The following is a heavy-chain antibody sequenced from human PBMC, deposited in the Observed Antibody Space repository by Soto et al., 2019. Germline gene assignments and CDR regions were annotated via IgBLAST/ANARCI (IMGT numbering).Heavy chain of an antibody. D-gene: IGHD6-6*01. J-gene: IGHJ4*02. CDR1: GFTVSLNY. CDR3: ASSPPPYSTSSY. V-gene: IGHV3-53*01. Sequence: GGSLRLSCAASGFTVSLNYMSWVRQAPGKGLEWVSVIYSGGNTYYAGSVKGRFTISRDTSKNTLYLQMNSLRADDTAVYYCASSPPPYSTSSYWGQGTLVTVSS. CDR2: IYSGGNT.